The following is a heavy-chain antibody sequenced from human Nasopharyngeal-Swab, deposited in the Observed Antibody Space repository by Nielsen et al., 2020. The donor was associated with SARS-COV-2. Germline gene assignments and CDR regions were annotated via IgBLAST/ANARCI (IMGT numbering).Heavy chain of an antibody. CDR3: VRLSIATAGVDY. V-gene: IGHV3-7*01. D-gene: IGHD6-13*01. CDR2: INQDGSEK. J-gene: IGHJ4*02. CDR1: GFTLGNYW. Sequence: GGSLRLSCAASGFTLGNYWMSWVRQAPGKGLEWVANINQDGSEKYYLDSVEGRFTISRDNPKNSLYLQMNSLRAEDTAVFHCVRLSIATAGVDYWGQGTLVTVSS.